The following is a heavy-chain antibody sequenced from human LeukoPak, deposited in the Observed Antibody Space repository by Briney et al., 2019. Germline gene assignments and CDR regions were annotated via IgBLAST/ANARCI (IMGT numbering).Heavy chain of an antibody. V-gene: IGHV3-21*01. D-gene: IGHD3-22*01. J-gene: IGHJ4*02. Sequence: GGSLRLSCAASGSIFSTYTMNWVRQAPGKGLEWVASISSSSGYINYADSVKGRFTISRDNAKNSLYLQMNSLRAEDTAVYYCARETAYYYDSSGYLDYWGQGTLVTVSS. CDR2: ISSSSGYI. CDR3: ARETAYYYDSSGYLDY. CDR1: GSIFSTYT.